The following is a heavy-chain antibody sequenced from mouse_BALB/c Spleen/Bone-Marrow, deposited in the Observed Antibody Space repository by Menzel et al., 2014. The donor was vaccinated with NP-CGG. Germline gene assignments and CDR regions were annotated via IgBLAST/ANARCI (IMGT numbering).Heavy chain of an antibody. CDR3: ARHRQLTTAN. D-gene: IGHD1-1*01. Sequence: EVKLMESGGGLVKPGGSLKLSCAASGFAFSSYDMSWVRQTPEKRLEWVAYISSGGGSTYYPDTVKGRFTISRDNAKNTLYLQMSSLKSEDTAMYYFARHRQLTTANWGQGTLVTVSA. CDR2: ISSGGGST. CDR1: GFAFSSYD. V-gene: IGHV5-12-1*01. J-gene: IGHJ3*01.